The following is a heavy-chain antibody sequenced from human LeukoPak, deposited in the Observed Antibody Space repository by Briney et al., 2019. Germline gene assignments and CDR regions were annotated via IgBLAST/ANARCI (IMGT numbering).Heavy chain of an antibody. J-gene: IGHJ4*02. D-gene: IGHD4-17*01. CDR1: GFTFSTYI. CDR2: IWYDGSKK. Sequence: GGSLRLSCAASGFTFSTYIMHWVRQAPGKGLEWVAVIWYDGSKKDYADSVKGRFTISRDNSKNTLYLQMNSLRAEDTAVYYCAREMNYGDYFDYWGQGTLVTVSS. CDR3: AREMNYGDYFDY. V-gene: IGHV3-33*01.